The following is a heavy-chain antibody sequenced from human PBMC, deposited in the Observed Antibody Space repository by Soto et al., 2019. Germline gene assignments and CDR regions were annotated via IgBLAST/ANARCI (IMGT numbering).Heavy chain of an antibody. Sequence: PGGSLRLSCAASGFTFSSYSVNWVRQAPGKGLEWVSSISSSSSYIYYADSVKGRFTISRDNAKNSLYLQMNSLRAEDTAVYYCAREDGNYYDSSGYNAFDIWGQGTMVTVSS. CDR1: GFTFSSYS. D-gene: IGHD3-22*01. CDR3: AREDGNYYDSSGYNAFDI. V-gene: IGHV3-21*01. J-gene: IGHJ3*02. CDR2: ISSSSSYI.